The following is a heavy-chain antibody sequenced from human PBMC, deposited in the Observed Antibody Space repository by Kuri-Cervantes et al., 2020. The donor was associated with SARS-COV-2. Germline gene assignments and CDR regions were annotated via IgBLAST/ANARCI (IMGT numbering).Heavy chain of an antibody. D-gene: IGHD2-21*01. V-gene: IGHV3-30*18. J-gene: IGHJ4*02. CDR3: AKDRAGVHDF. CDR2: ISYDGKNK. Sequence: GESLKISCAASGFNFSRTDMHWVRQAPGKGLEWVAFISYDGKNKKCIASGKGRFTISRDNSQNTLHLQMKSLRDEDTAIYYCAKDRAGVHDFWGQGTLVTVSS. CDR1: GFNFSRTD.